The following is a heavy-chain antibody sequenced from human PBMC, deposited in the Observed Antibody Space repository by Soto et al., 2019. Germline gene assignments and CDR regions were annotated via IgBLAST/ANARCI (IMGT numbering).Heavy chain of an antibody. CDR3: ARSLYCSGGSCYWFDP. Sequence: GASVKVSCKASGYTFTGYYMHWVRQAPGQGLEWMGWINPNSGGTNYAQKFQGWVTMTRDTSISTAYMELSGLRSDDTAVYYCARSLYCSGGSCYWFDPWGQGTLVTVSS. D-gene: IGHD2-15*01. J-gene: IGHJ5*02. CDR1: GYTFTGYY. V-gene: IGHV1-2*04. CDR2: INPNSGGT.